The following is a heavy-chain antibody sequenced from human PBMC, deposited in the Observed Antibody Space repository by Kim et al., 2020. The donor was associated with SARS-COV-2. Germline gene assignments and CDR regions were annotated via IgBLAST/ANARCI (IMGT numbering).Heavy chain of an antibody. D-gene: IGHD4-17*01. CDR1: GYTFTSYY. CDR3: ARLKHDYGDYVSAFDI. J-gene: IGHJ3*02. CDR2: INPSGGST. Sequence: ASVKVSCKASGYTFTSYYMHWVRQAPGQGLEWMGIINPSGGSTSYAQKFQGRVTMTRDTSTSTVYMELSSLRSEDTAVYYCARLKHDYGDYVSAFDIWGQGTMVTVSS. V-gene: IGHV1-46*01.